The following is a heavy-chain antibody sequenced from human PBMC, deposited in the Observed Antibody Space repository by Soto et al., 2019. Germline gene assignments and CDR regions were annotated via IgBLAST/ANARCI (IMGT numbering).Heavy chain of an antibody. CDR2: IYYSGST. V-gene: IGHV4-59*01. D-gene: IGHD5-12*01. CDR1: GGSISSYY. J-gene: IGHJ4*02. Sequence: PSETLSLTCTVSGGSISSYYWSWIRQPPGKGLEWIGYIYYSGSTNYNPSLKSRVTISVDTSKSQFSLKLSSVTAADTAVYYCARTRWLQSEYYFDYWGQGTLVTVSS. CDR3: ARTRWLQSEYYFDY.